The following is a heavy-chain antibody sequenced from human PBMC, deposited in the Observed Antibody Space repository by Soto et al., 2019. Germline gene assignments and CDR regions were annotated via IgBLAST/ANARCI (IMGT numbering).Heavy chain of an antibody. V-gene: IGHV3-7*02. D-gene: IGHD4-17*01. CDR1: GFTFSRYW. CDR3: AKYDYGDYAFKY. J-gene: IGHJ4*02. CDR2: IKEDGSEK. Sequence: GGSLRLSCAASGFTFSRYWMSWVRQAPGKGLEWVANIKEDGSEKYYVDSVKGRFTISRDNAKNSLYLQMNSLRVEDTAVYYCAKYDYGDYAFKYWGQGALVTVSS.